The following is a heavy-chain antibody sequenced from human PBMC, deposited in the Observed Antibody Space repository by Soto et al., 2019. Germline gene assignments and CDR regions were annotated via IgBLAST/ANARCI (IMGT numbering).Heavy chain of an antibody. CDR3: AEDLGMGYSGYDLEPYY. D-gene: IGHD5-12*01. CDR1: GFTFSSYA. J-gene: IGHJ4*02. Sequence: GGSLRLSCAASGFTFSSYAMSWVRQAPGKGLEWVSAISGSGGSTYYADSVKGRFTISRDNSKNTLYLQMNSLRAEDTAVYYCAEDLGMGYSGYDLEPYYWGQGTLVTVSS. V-gene: IGHV3-23*01. CDR2: ISGSGGST.